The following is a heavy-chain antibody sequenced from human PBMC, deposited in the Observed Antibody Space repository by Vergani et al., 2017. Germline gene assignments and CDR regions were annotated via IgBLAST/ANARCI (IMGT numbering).Heavy chain of an antibody. D-gene: IGHD3-10*01. CDR2: IYSGGST. J-gene: IGHJ4*02. V-gene: IGHV3-66*02. CDR3: AREGWFGELLYSDY. Sequence: EVQLVESGGGLVKPGGSLRLSCAASGFTFSNAWMSWVRQAPGKGLEWVSVIYSGGSTYYADSVKGRFTISRDNSKNTLYLQMNSLRAEDTAVYYCAREGWFGELLYSDYWGQGTLVTVSS. CDR1: GFTFSNAW.